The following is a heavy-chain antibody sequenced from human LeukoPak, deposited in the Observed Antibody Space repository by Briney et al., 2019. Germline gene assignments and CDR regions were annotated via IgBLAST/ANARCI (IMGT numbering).Heavy chain of an antibody. Sequence: KPSETLSLTCTVSGGSISSSSYYWGWIRQPPGKGLEWIGSIYYSGSTYYNPSLKSRVTISVDTSKNQFSLKLSSVTAADTAVYYCARALKQLAPFYYYYYMDVWGKGTTVTVSS. D-gene: IGHD6-6*01. J-gene: IGHJ6*03. CDR2: IYYSGST. CDR3: ARALKQLAPFYYYYYMDV. V-gene: IGHV4-39*01. CDR1: GGSISSSSYY.